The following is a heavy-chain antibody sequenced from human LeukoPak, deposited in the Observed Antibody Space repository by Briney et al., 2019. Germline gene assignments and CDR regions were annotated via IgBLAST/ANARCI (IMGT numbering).Heavy chain of an antibody. V-gene: IGHV1-69*04. J-gene: IGHJ2*01. CDR2: IIPILGIA. D-gene: IGHD2-21*02. CDR1: GGTFSSYA. CDR3: ARMGHGGDLALGWYFDL. Sequence: ASVKVSCKASGGTFSSYAISWVRQAPGQGLEWMGRIIPILGIANYAQKFQGRVTITADKSTSTAYMELSSLRSEDTAVYYCARMGHGGDLALGWYFDLWGRGTLVTVSS.